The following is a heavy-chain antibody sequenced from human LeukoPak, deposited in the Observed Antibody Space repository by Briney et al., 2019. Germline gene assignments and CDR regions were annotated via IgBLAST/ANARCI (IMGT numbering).Heavy chain of an antibody. D-gene: IGHD6-19*01. CDR1: GYTFSNYW. CDR2: IKQDGSEK. J-gene: IGHJ4*02. V-gene: IGHV3-7*01. CDR3: GPSSWDY. Sequence: GGSLRLSCAASGYTFSNYWKSWVRQAPGKGLEWVANIKQDGSEKYYVDSVKGRFTISRDNAKNSLYLQMNSLRAEDTAIYYCGPSSWDYWGQGTLVTVSS.